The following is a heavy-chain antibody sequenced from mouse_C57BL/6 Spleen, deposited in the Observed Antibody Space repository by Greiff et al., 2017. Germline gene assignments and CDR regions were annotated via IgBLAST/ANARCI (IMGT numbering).Heavy chain of an antibody. V-gene: IGHV3-1*01. CDR2: ISYSGST. CDR3: AREPCGSYWYFDV. CDR1: GYSITSGYD. Sequence: EVQLQESGPGMVKPSQSLSLTCTVTGYSITSGYDWHWIRHFPGNKLEWMGYISYSGSTNYNPSLKSRISITHDTSKNHFFLKLNSVTTEDTATYYCAREPCGSYWYFDVWGTGTTVTVSS. D-gene: IGHD1-1*01. J-gene: IGHJ1*03.